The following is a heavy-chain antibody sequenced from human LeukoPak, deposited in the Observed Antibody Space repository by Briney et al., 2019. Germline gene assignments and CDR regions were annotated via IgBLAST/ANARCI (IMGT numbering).Heavy chain of an antibody. CDR1: GFSFSDYY. V-gene: IGHV3-11*04. J-gene: IGHJ3*01. CDR2: ITPSGTTK. CDR3: AREGTGTD. D-gene: IGHD3-10*01. Sequence: GGSLRLSCAASGFSFSDYYMSWIRQAPGKGLEWVAYITPSGTTKTYADSVEGRFLISRDNAQSSVTLDMNSLRVEDTGVYYCAREGTGTDWGQGTWVTVSS.